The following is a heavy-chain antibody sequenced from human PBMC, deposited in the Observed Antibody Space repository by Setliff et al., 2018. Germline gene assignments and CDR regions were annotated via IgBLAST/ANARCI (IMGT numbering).Heavy chain of an antibody. Sequence: SETLSLTCTVSGGSISPYFWSWIRQPPGKGLEWIGYIYHNGITNFNPSLKTRVTMSVDPSKNQFALNLRSVTAADTAVYYCVRDRTAYSYGLDVWAQGTTVTVSS. CDR1: GGSISPYF. CDR3: VRDRTAYSYGLDV. D-gene: IGHD5-18*01. V-gene: IGHV4-59*01. J-gene: IGHJ6*02. CDR2: IYHNGIT.